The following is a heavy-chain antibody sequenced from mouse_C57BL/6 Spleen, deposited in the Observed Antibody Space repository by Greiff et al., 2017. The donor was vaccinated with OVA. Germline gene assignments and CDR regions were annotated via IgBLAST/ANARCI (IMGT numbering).Heavy chain of an antibody. J-gene: IGHJ2*01. Sequence: EVQRVESGGGLVKPGGSLKLSCAASGSTFSDYGMHWVRQAPEQGLEWVAYISSGSSTIYYADTVKGRFPISRDNAKNTVFRPMTGLRSEDTASHYCARRCYYYGSSYRYYVDDWGQGTTLTVSS. V-gene: IGHV5-17*01. CDR1: GSTFSDYG. CDR3: ARRCYYYGSSYRYYVDD. CDR2: ISSGSSTI. D-gene: IGHD1-1*01.